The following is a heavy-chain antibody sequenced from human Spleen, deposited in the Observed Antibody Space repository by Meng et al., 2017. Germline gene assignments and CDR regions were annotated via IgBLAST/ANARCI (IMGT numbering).Heavy chain of an antibody. CDR3: ASYNSGWPQFDS. V-gene: IGHV4-4*02. CDR1: GGSISATKW. CDR2: IYHSGST. J-gene: IGHJ4*02. Sequence: VPLQESGPGPFKPSGTLSLTGPGSGGSISATKWWNWVRQTQGKGLEWVGEIYHSGSTNYNPSLKSRVTMSVEKSKNQYSLKLTSVTAADTAVYYCASYNSGWPQFDSWGQGILVTVSS. D-gene: IGHD6-19*01.